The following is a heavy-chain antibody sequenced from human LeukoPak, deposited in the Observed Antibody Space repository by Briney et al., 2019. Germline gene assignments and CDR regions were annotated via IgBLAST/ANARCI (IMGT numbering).Heavy chain of an antibody. CDR1: GFTFSSYS. D-gene: IGHD3-22*01. CDR2: ISSSSSYI. J-gene: IGHJ6*02. Sequence: GGSLRLSCAASGFTFSSYSMNWVRQAPGKGLEWVSSISSSSSYIYYADSVKGRFTISRDNAKNSLYLQMNSLRAEDTAVYYCARDQTPYYYDSTNGMDVWGQGTTVTVSS. CDR3: ARDQTPYYYDSTNGMDV. V-gene: IGHV3-21*01.